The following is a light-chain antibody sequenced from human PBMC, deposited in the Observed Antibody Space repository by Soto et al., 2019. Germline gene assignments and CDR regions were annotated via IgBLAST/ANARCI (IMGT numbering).Light chain of an antibody. CDR1: QSISSW. J-gene: IGKJ4*01. CDR3: QQYDNLSLT. Sequence: DIQMTQSPSTLSGSVGDRVTITCRASQSISSWLAWYQQKPGKAPKLLIYDASNLETGVPSRFSGSGSGTDFTFTISSLQPEDIATYYCQQYDNLSLTFGGATKVDIK. CDR2: DAS. V-gene: IGKV1-33*01.